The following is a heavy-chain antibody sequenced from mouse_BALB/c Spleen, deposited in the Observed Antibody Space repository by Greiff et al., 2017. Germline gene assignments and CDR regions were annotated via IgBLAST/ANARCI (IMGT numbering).Heavy chain of an antibody. D-gene: IGHD2-1*01. V-gene: IGHV5-6-4*01. CDR2: ISSGGSYT. CDR1: GFTFSSYT. J-gene: IGHJ3*01. CDR3: TREDYGNYEGTWFAY. Sequence: DVMLVESGGGLVKPGGSLKLSCAASGFTFSSYTMSWVRQTPEKRLEWVATISSGGSYTYYPDSVKGRFTISRDNAKNTLYLQMSSLKSEDTAMYYCTREDYGNYEGTWFAYWGQGTLVTVSA.